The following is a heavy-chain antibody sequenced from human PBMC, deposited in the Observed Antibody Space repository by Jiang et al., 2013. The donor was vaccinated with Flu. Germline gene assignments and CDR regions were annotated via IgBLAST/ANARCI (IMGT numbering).Heavy chain of an antibody. CDR3: ARAPSHY. D-gene: IGHD2-2*01. Sequence: GPGLVKPFGDPSPLTCTVSGGSMTSYYWGWIRAAPTGRDSEWIAYIYYSGSTNYNPSLKSRVTISVDTSKNQFSLKLSSVTAADTAVYYCARAPSHY. V-gene: IGHV4-59*01. CDR2: IYYSGST. CDR1: GGSMTSYY. J-gene: IGHJ6*01.